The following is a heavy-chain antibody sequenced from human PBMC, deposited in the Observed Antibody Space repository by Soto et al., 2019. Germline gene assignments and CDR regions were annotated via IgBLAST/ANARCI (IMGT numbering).Heavy chain of an antibody. V-gene: IGHV3-30-3*01. CDR2: ISYDGSNK. CDR3: ARDKRDLRFLEWSYYFDY. D-gene: IGHD3-3*01. CDR1: GFTFSSSA. Sequence: QVQLVESGGGVVQPGRSLRLSCAASGFTFSSSAMHWVRQAPGKGLEWVAVISYDGSNKYYADSVKGRFTISRDNSKNTLELQMNSLRAEDTAVYYCARDKRDLRFLEWSYYFDYWGQGTLVTVSS. J-gene: IGHJ4*02.